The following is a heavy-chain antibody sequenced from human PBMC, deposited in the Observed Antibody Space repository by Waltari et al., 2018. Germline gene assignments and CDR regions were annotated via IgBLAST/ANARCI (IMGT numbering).Heavy chain of an antibody. V-gene: IGHV4-39*01. CDR3: ARHIRVDTAMVIDY. J-gene: IGHJ4*02. D-gene: IGHD5-18*01. Sequence: LQLQESGSGLVKPSETLSLTSTVSGGSTSSSAYYWGWIRQPPGKGLEWIGSIYYSGSTYYNPSLKNRVTISVDTSKNQFSLKLSSVTAADTAVYYCARHIRVDTAMVIDYWGQGTLVTVSS. CDR2: IYYSGST. CDR1: GGSTSSSAYY.